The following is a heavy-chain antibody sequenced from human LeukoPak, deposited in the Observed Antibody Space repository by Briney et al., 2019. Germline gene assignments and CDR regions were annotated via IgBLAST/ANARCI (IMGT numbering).Heavy chain of an antibody. Sequence: SETLSLTCAVYGGSFSGYYWSWIRQPPGKGLEWIGEINHSGSTNYNPSLKSRVTISVDTSKNQFSLKLSSVTAADTAVYYCARTQYRPFGYWGQGTLVTVSS. CDR2: INHSGST. CDR3: ARTQYRPFGY. CDR1: GGSFSGYY. D-gene: IGHD5-18*01. J-gene: IGHJ4*02. V-gene: IGHV4-34*01.